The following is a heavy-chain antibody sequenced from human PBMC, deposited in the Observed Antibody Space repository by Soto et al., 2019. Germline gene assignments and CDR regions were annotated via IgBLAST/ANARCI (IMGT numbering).Heavy chain of an antibody. CDR3: ASARGGLSVVTATYFDY. V-gene: IGHV3-53*01. D-gene: IGHD2-21*02. CDR1: GFTVSSNY. CDR2: IYSGGST. Sequence: GGSLRLSCAASGFTVSSNYMTWVRQAPGKGLEWVSLIYSGGSTYYANSVKGRFTISRDNSKNTLYLQMNSLRAEDTAVYYCASARGGLSVVTATYFDYWGQGTLVTVSS. J-gene: IGHJ4*02.